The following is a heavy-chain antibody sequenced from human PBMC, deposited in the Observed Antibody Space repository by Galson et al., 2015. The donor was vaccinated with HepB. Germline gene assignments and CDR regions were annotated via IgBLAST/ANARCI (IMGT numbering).Heavy chain of an antibody. D-gene: IGHD2-21*02. Sequence: SVKVSCKASGYTFTSYGISWVRQAPGQGLEWMGWISAYNGNTNYAQKLQGRVTMTTDTSTSTAYMELRSLRSDDTAVYYCARFCGGDCYLPDPDAFDIWGQGTMVTVSS. CDR1: GYTFTSYG. CDR2: ISAYNGNT. CDR3: ARFCGGDCYLPDPDAFDI. V-gene: IGHV1-18*01. J-gene: IGHJ3*02.